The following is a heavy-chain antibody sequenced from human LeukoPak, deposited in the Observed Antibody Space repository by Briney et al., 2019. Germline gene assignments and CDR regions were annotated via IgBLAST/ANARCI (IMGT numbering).Heavy chain of an antibody. Sequence: SETLSLTCTVSGGSISSSRYYWGWIRQPPGRGLEWIGYIYYTGSTSYNPSLKSRVTMSLDASKNQFSLELNSVTPADTAVYYCARDPRSYGPWGQGTLVTVSS. J-gene: IGHJ5*02. V-gene: IGHV4-61*01. D-gene: IGHD3-16*01. CDR2: IYYTGST. CDR1: GGSISSSRYY. CDR3: ARDPRSYGP.